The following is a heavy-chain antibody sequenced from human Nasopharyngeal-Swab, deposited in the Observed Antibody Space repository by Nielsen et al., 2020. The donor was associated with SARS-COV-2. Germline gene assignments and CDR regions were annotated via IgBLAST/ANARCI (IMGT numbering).Heavy chain of an antibody. Sequence: GESLKISCAASGFTFSSYGMHWVRQAPGKGLEWVAVISYDGSNKYYADSVKGRFTISRDNSKNTLYLQMNSLRAEDTAVYYCAKCSSSEFWSGYYSGYYYYGMDVWGQGTTVTVSS. CDR3: AKCSSSEFWSGYYSGYYYYGMDV. CDR1: GFTFSSYG. D-gene: IGHD3-3*01. J-gene: IGHJ6*02. CDR2: ISYDGSNK. V-gene: IGHV3-30*18.